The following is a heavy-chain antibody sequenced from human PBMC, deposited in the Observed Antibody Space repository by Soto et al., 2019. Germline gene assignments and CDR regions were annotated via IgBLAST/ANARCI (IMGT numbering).Heavy chain of an antibody. CDR1: GFTFSSFS. CDR3: QTSHYYYMDV. V-gene: IGHV3-48*01. J-gene: IGHJ6*03. Sequence: GGSLRLSCAASGFTFSSFSMNWVRQAPWKGLEWVSYISSSSSTIYYADSVKGRFTISRDNAKNSLYLQMNSLRAEDTAVYYCQTSHYYYMDVWGKGPTVTVSS. CDR2: ISSSSSTI.